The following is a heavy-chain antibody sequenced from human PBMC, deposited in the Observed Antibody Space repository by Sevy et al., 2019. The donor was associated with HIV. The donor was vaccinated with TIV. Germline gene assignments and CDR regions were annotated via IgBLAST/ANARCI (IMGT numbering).Heavy chain of an antibody. D-gene: IGHD6-19*01. CDR1: GFTFSTFV. J-gene: IGHJ4*02. V-gene: IGHV3-30-3*01. Sequence: GGSLRLSCAASGFTFSTFVMHWVRQAPGKGLEWVADISFDGSNKYYAESVKGRFTISRDNSRNMFYLQMNSLRDEDTAADYCARDAPGVTVAGHFDYWGQGTRVTVSS. CDR3: ARDAPGVTVAGHFDY. CDR2: ISFDGSNK.